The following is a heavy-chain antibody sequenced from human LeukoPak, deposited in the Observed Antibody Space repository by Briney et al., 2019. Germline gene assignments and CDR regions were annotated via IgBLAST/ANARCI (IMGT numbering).Heavy chain of an antibody. J-gene: IGHJ6*03. CDR3: ARGLTGTTGYHYYYHMDV. V-gene: IGHV4-4*07. CDR2: IYTSGST. Sequence: SETLSLTCTVSGGSISSYYWSWIRQPAGKGLEWIGRIYTSGSTNYNPSLKSRVTMSVDTSKNQFSLKLSSVTAADTAVYYCARGLTGTTGYHYYYHMDVWGKGTTVAVSS. CDR1: GGSISSYY. D-gene: IGHD1-7*01.